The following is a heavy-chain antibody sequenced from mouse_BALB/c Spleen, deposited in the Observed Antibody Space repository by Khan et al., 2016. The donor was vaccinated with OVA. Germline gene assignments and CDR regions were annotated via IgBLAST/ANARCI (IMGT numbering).Heavy chain of an antibody. CDR2: MWGDGTT. J-gene: IGHJ4*01. CDR1: GFSLTDYG. D-gene: IGHD2-10*01. CDR3: ARQPYYHYNVMDY. Sequence: VELVESGPGLVAPSQSLSITCTISGFSLTDYGIHWVRQPPGKGLEWLVLMWGDGTTSYNSALKSRLTISKDNSNSQVFLKMNSLQTDDPAMYFCARQPYYHYNVMDYWGQGTSVTVSS. V-gene: IGHV2-6-1*01.